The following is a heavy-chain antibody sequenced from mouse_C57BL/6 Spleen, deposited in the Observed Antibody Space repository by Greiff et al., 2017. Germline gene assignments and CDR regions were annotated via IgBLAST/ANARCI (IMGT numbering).Heavy chain of an antibody. V-gene: IGHV3-6*01. CDR1: GYSITSGYY. Sequence: VQLQQSGPGLVKPSQSLSLTCSVTGYSITSGYYWNWIRQFPGNKLEWMGYISYDGSNNYNPSLKNRISITLDTSKNQFFLKLNSVTTEDTATYYCAIYNRYAMDYWGQGTSVTVSS. J-gene: IGHJ4*01. D-gene: IGHD2-14*01. CDR2: ISYDGSN. CDR3: AIYNRYAMDY.